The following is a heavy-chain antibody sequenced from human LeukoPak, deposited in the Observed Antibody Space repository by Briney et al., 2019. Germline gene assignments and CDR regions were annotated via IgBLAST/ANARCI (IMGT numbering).Heavy chain of an antibody. CDR3: ARVEQRWLPHGNDAFDI. V-gene: IGHV4-4*02. D-gene: IGHD5-24*01. CDR1: GFTFSSYG. Sequence: PGGSLRLSCAASGFTFSSYGMHWVRQPPGKGLEWIGEIYRTGSTNYNPSLKSRVTISLDKSKNQFSLKLSSVTAADTAVYYCARVEQRWLPHGNDAFDIWGQGTMVTVSS. CDR2: IYRTGST. J-gene: IGHJ3*02.